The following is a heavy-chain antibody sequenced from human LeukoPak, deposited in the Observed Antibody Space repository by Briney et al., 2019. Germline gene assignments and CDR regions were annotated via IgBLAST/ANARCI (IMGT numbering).Heavy chain of an antibody. J-gene: IGHJ4*02. CDR1: GFTFSSYA. D-gene: IGHD3-22*01. Sequence: SLRLSCAASGFTFSSYAMHWVRQAPGKGLEWVAVISYDGSNKYYADSVKGRFTISRDNSKNTLYLQMNSLRAEDTAVYYCARDCLGQNYYDSSGYYPDYWGQGTLVTVSS. CDR3: ARDCLGQNYYDSSGYYPDY. CDR2: ISYDGSNK. V-gene: IGHV3-30-3*01.